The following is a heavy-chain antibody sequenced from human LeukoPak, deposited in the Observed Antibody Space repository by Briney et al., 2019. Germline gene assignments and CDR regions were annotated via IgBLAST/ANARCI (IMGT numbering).Heavy chain of an antibody. Sequence: PGGPLRLSCAASGFTFSQYWMSWVRQAPGKGLEWVAKIKEDGGEIYYVDSVKGRFTISRDNAKKSLFLHMNSLRGEDTAVYYCVRENYYFDYWGQGTLVTVSS. CDR3: VRENYYFDY. CDR2: IKEDGGEI. J-gene: IGHJ4*02. V-gene: IGHV3-7*01. CDR1: GFTFSQYW.